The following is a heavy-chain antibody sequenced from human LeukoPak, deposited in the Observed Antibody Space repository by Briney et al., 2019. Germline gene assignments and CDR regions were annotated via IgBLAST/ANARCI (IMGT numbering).Heavy chain of an antibody. CDR3: ARDQGGSYWGYFQH. CDR1: GFTPSSYG. V-gene: IGHV3-64*01. CDR2: ISSNGGST. J-gene: IGHJ1*01. D-gene: IGHD1-26*01. Sequence: GGSLRLFCAASGFTPSSYGFFWVRQAPGEGPEYGSGISSNGGSTYYANSVKGRFTISRDNSKNTLYLQMGSLRAEDMAVYYCARDQGGSYWGYFQHWGQGTLVTVSS.